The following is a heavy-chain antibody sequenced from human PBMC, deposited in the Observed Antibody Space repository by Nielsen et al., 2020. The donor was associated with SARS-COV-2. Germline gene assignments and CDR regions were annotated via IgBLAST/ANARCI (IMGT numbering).Heavy chain of an antibody. CDR2: IIPIFGTA. CDR3: AREDYYDSSGAVDI. Sequence: SVKVSCKASGGTFSSYAISWVRQAPGQGLEWMGGIIPIFGTANYAQKFQGRVTITADESTSTAYMELSSLRSEDTAVYYCAREDYYDSSGAVDIWGQGTMVTVSS. CDR1: GGTFSSYA. J-gene: IGHJ3*02. V-gene: IGHV1-69*13. D-gene: IGHD3-22*01.